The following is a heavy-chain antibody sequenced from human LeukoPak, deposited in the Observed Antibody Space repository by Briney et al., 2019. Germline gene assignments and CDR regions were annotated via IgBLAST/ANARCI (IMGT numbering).Heavy chain of an antibody. CDR1: GGSISSYY. CDR3: ARATVTLYYYYMDV. CDR2: IYYSGST. Sequence: SETLSLTCTVSGGSISSYYCSWIRQPPGKGLEWIGYIYYSGSTNYNPSLKSRVTISVDTSKNQFSLKLSSVTAADTAVYYCARATVTLYYYYMDVWGKGTTVTVSS. D-gene: IGHD4-11*01. V-gene: IGHV4-59*01. J-gene: IGHJ6*03.